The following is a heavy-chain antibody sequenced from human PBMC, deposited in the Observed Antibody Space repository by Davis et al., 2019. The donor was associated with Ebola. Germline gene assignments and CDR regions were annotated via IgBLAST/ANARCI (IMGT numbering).Heavy chain of an antibody. V-gene: IGHV4-34*01. CDR3: ARGGAATGGELDH. J-gene: IGHJ4*02. CDR2: INHSGST. CDR1: GGSFSGYF. Sequence: SETLSLTCAVYGGSFSGYFWNWIRQPPGKGLEWIGEINHSGSTNYNPSLKSRVTISLDTSKNQFFLKVNSMTAAATAVYYCARGGAATGGELDHWGQGSLVTVSS. D-gene: IGHD3-16*01.